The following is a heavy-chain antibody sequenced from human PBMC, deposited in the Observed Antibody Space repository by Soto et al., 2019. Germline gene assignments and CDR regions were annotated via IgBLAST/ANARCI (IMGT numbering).Heavy chain of an antibody. J-gene: IGHJ6*02. CDR3: AKAGEDCSSTSCYVPRFYYGMDV. CDR2: ISGSGGST. Sequence: PVGSVRLSCAASGFTFSSYAMSWVRQAPGKGLEWVSAISGSGGSTYYADSVKGRFTISRDNSKNTLYLQMNSLRAEDTAVYYCAKAGEDCSSTSCYVPRFYYGMDVWGQGTTVTVSS. D-gene: IGHD2-2*01. CDR1: GFTFSSYA. V-gene: IGHV3-23*01.